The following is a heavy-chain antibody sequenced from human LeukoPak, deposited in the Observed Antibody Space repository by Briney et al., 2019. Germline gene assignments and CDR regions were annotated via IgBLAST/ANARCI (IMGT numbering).Heavy chain of an antibody. J-gene: IGHJ6*03. Sequence: PSETLSLTCAVSGGSISSYYWSWIRQPPGKGLEWIGYIYYSGSTYYNPSLRSRVTISVDTSKNQFSLKLSSVTAADTAVYYCARSSEGRYYYDSSGFSYYYYYMDVWGKGTTVTISS. V-gene: IGHV4-59*01. CDR3: ARSSEGRYYYDSSGFSYYYYYMDV. D-gene: IGHD3-22*01. CDR1: GGSISSYY. CDR2: IYYSGST.